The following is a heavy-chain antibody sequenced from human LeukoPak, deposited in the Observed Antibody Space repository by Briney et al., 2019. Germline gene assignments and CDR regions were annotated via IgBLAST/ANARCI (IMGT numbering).Heavy chain of an antibody. D-gene: IGHD3-22*01. CDR2: IIPIFGTA. Sequence: SVKVSCKASGGTFGSYAISWVRQAPGQGLEWMGGIIPIFGTANYAQKFQGRVTITADESTSTAYMELSSLRSEDTAVYYCARVSTPYDSSGYFDYWGQGTLVTVSS. CDR3: ARVSTPYDSSGYFDY. J-gene: IGHJ4*02. CDR1: GGTFGSYA. V-gene: IGHV1-69*13.